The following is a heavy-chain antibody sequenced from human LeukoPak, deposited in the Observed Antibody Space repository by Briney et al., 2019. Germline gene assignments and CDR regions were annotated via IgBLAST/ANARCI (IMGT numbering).Heavy chain of an antibody. Sequence: GGSLRLSCAAPGFTFSSYGMHWVRQAPGKGLEWVAVISYDGSNKYYADSVKGRFTISRDNSKNTLYLQMNSLRAEDTAVYYCAKDPHYYGSGSYSAYFDYWGQGTLVTVSS. J-gene: IGHJ4*02. V-gene: IGHV3-30*18. D-gene: IGHD3-10*01. CDR2: ISYDGSNK. CDR1: GFTFSSYG. CDR3: AKDPHYYGSGSYSAYFDY.